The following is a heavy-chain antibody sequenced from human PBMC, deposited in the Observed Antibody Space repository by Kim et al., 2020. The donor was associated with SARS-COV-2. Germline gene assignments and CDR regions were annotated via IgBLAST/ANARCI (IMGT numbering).Heavy chain of an antibody. CDR2: INHSGST. V-gene: IGHV4-34*01. Sequence: SETLSLTCAVYGGSFSGYYWSWIRQPPGKGLEWIGEINHSGSTNYNPSLKSRVTISVDTSKNQFSLKLSSVTAADTAVYYCARGGNRGYSYGYSYYFDYWGQGTLVTVSS. CDR3: ARGGNRGYSYGYSYYFDY. D-gene: IGHD5-18*01. CDR1: GGSFSGYY. J-gene: IGHJ4*02.